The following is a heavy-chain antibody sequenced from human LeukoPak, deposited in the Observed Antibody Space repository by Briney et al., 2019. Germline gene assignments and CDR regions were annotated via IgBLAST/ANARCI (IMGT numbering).Heavy chain of an antibody. V-gene: IGHV3-23*01. D-gene: IGHD3-22*01. CDR1: GFPFSSHG. CDR2: ISGSGGST. Sequence: AGGSLRLSCAGSGFPFSSHGMSWVRQAPGKGLEWVSAISGSGGSTYYADSVKGRFTISRDNSKNTLYLQMNSLRAEDTAVYYCAKDVIRHYYDSSGYYLDYWGQGTLVTVSS. CDR3: AKDVIRHYYDSSGYYLDY. J-gene: IGHJ4*02.